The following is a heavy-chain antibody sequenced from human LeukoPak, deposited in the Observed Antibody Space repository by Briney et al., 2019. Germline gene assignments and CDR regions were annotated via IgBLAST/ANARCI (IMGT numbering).Heavy chain of an antibody. D-gene: IGHD6-25*01. Sequence: SETLSLTCTVSGGSISSYYWSWIRQPPGKGLEWIGYIYYSETTSYNPSLKSRVTISVDTSKNQFSLKLSSVTAADTAIYYCARDSGSDRYNWFDPWGQGTLVTVSS. CDR2: IYYSETT. CDR1: GGSISSYY. V-gene: IGHV4-59*01. CDR3: ARDSGSDRYNWFDP. J-gene: IGHJ5*02.